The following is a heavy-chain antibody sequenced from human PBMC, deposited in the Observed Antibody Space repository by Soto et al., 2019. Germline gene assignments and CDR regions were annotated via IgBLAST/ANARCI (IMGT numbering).Heavy chain of an antibody. CDR2: IYTSGST. J-gene: IGHJ6*02. CDR1: GGSISSYY. V-gene: IGHV4-4*07. Sequence: SETLSLTCTVSGGSISSYYWCWIRQPAGKGLEWIGRIYTSGSTNYNPSLRSRVTMSVDTSKNQFSLKLSSVTAADTAVYYCARYNWNDWGYYYYGMDVWGQGTTVTVSS. D-gene: IGHD1-1*01. CDR3: ARYNWNDWGYYYYGMDV.